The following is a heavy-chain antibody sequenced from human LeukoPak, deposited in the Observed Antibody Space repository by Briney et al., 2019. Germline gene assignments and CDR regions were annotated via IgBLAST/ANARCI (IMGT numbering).Heavy chain of an antibody. Sequence: PSETLSLTCTVSGGSISSYYWSWIRQPPGKGLEWIGYIYYSGSTNYNPSLKSRVTISVDTSKNQFSLKLSSVTAADTAVYYCARLRGPLFDYWGQGTLVTVSS. CDR1: GGSISSYY. CDR2: IYYSGST. CDR3: ARLRGPLFDY. J-gene: IGHJ4*02. V-gene: IGHV4-59*08.